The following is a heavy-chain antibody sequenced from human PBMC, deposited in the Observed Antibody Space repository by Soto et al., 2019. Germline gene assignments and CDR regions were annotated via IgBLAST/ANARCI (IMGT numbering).Heavy chain of an antibody. D-gene: IGHD1-26*01. CDR1: GFTFGSYS. CDR2: ISSSSSTI. J-gene: IGHJ4*02. Sequence: EVQLVESGGGLVQPGRSLRLSCAASGFTFGSYSMNWVRQAPGKGLEWVSYISSSSSTIYYADSVKGRFTISRDNAKNSLYLQMNSLRDEDTAVYYCARDFPGRKWELRPFDYWGQGTLVTVSS. CDR3: ARDFPGRKWELRPFDY. V-gene: IGHV3-48*02.